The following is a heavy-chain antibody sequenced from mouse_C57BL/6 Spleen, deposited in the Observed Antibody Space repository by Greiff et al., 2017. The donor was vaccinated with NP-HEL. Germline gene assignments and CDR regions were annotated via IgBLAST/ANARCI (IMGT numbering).Heavy chain of an antibody. CDR3: ARLDDYDGVDY. Sequence: ESGPGLVKPSQSLSLTCSVTGYSITSGYYWNWIRQFPGNKLEWMGYISYDGSNNYNPSLKNRISFTRYTSKNQLFLKLNSVTTEDTATYYCARLDDYDGVDYWGQGTTLTVSS. V-gene: IGHV3-6*01. J-gene: IGHJ2*01. CDR2: ISYDGSN. CDR1: GYSITSGYY. D-gene: IGHD2-4*01.